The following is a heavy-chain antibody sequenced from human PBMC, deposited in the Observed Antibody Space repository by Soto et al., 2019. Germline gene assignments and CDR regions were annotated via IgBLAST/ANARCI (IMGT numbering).Heavy chain of an antibody. Sequence: SETLSLTCAVYGGSFSGYYWSWIRQPPGKGLEWIGEINHSGSTNYNPSLKSRVTISVDTSKNQFSLKLSSVTAADTAVYYCARLRYCSSTSCYFRFDYWGQGTLVTVSS. D-gene: IGHD2-2*01. J-gene: IGHJ4*02. V-gene: IGHV4-34*01. CDR2: INHSGST. CDR1: GGSFSGYY. CDR3: ARLRYCSSTSCYFRFDY.